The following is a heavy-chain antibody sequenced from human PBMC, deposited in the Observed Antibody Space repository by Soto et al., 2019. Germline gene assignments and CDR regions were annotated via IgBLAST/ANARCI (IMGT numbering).Heavy chain of an antibody. D-gene: IGHD3-22*01. V-gene: IGHV4-34*01. CDR2: INPSGST. CDR3: ARWTWLLPFDH. J-gene: IGHJ4*02. Sequence: PSETLSLTCAVYGGSFSGYYWSWIRQPPGKGLEWIGEINPSGSTNYNPSLKSRVTISVDTSKNQFSLKLSSVTAADTAVYYCARWTWLLPFDHWGQGTLVTVSS. CDR1: GGSFSGYY.